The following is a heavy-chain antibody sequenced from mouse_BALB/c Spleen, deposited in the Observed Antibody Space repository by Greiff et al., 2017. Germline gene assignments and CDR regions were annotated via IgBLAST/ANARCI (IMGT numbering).Heavy chain of an antibody. CDR1: GFSLTSYG. J-gene: IGHJ3*01. D-gene: IGHD2-10*02. CDR3: AREKYGNYPFAY. V-gene: IGHV2-9*02. CDR2: IWAGGST. Sequence: VKLQESGPGLVAPSQSLSITCTVSGFSLTSYGVHWVRQPPGKGLEWLGVIWAGGSTNYNSALMSRLSISKDNSKSQVFLKMNSLQTDDTAMYYCAREKYGNYPFAYWGQGTLVTVSA.